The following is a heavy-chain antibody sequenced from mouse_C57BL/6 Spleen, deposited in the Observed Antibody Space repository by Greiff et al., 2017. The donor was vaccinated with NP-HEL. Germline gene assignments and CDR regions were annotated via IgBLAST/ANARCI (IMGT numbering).Heavy chain of an antibody. CDR3: VYSNPWYFDV. Sequence: VQLQESGPELVKPGASVKLSCKASGYTFTSYDINWVKQRPGQGLEWIGWIYPRDGSTKYNEKFKGKATLTVDTSSSTAYMELHSLTSEDSAVYFCVYSNPWYFDVWGTGTTVTVSS. V-gene: IGHV1-85*01. CDR1: GYTFTSYD. J-gene: IGHJ1*03. CDR2: IYPRDGST. D-gene: IGHD2-5*01.